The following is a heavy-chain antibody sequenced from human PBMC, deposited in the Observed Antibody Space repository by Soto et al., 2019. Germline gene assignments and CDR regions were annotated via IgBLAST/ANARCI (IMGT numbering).Heavy chain of an antibody. V-gene: IGHV1-18*01. Sequence: QVQLVQSGAEVKKPGASVKVSCKASGYTFTSYGISWVRQAPGQGLEWMGWISAYNGNTNYAQKLQGRVTMTNDTPTSMGYMELRSLRSDETGVYYCARDTYGSGAGYWGQGTLVTVSS. CDR2: ISAYNGNT. CDR3: ARDTYGSGAGY. D-gene: IGHD3-10*01. J-gene: IGHJ4*02. CDR1: GYTFTSYG.